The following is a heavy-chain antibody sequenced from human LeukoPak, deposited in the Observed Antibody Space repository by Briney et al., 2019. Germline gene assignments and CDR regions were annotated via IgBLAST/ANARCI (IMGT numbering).Heavy chain of an antibody. Sequence: SETLSLTCTVSGGSISSYYWSWIRQPPGKGLEWIGYIYYSGSTNYNPSLKSRVTISVDTSKNQFSLKLSSVTAADTAVCYCARLRYNYDFWSGHLNNYYGMDVWGQGTTVTVSS. CDR3: ARLRYNYDFWSGHLNNYYGMDV. D-gene: IGHD3-3*01. CDR1: GGSISSYY. J-gene: IGHJ6*02. V-gene: IGHV4-59*08. CDR2: IYYSGST.